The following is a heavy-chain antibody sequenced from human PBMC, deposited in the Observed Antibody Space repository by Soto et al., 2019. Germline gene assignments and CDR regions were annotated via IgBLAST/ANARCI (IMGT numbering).Heavy chain of an antibody. CDR2: IDPSDSQT. D-gene: IGHD4-4*01. Sequence: GESLKISCRGSGYSFAGYWITWVRQKPGRGLEWMGRIDPSDSQTYYSPSFRGHVTISVTKSITAVFLQWSSLRASDNAMYYCSTHICESATGPHFQYYFDSWGPGPSVPV. CDR1: GYSFAGYW. V-gene: IGHV5-10-1*01. CDR3: STHICESATGPHFQYYFDS. J-gene: IGHJ4*02.